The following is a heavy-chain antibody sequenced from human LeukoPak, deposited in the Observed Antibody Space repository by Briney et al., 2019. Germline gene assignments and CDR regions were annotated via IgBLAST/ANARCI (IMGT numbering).Heavy chain of an antibody. J-gene: IGHJ4*02. V-gene: IGHV3-7*03. CDR3: AREPGYSGYRH. CDR2: IKQDGSEK. Sequence: GGSLRLSCAVSGFTFSSYWMSWVRQAPGKGLEWVANIKQDGSEKYYVDSVKGRFTISRDNAKNSLYLQMNSLRAEDTAVYYCAREPGYSGYRHWGQGTLVTVSS. D-gene: IGHD5-12*01. CDR1: GFTFSSYW.